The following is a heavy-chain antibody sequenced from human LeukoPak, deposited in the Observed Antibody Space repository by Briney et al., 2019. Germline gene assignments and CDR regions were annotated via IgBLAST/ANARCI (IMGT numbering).Heavy chain of an antibody. V-gene: IGHV3-23*01. Sequence: GGSLRLSCAASGFIFRSYAMSWVRQAPGKGLEWVSSIRGSGGNAIYADSVKGRFTISRDNSKNTLYLEMNSLRPEDTAVYYCARAKARGDYWGQGTLVTVSS. CDR2: IRGSGGNA. CDR1: GFIFRSYA. CDR3: ARAKARGDY. J-gene: IGHJ4*02.